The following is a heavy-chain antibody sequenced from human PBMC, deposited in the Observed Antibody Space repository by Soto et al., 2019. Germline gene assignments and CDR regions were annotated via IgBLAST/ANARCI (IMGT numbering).Heavy chain of an antibody. D-gene: IGHD3-22*01. V-gene: IGHV4-30-4*01. J-gene: IGHJ4*02. CDR3: ARVFARDYYDSSGYSN. CDR1: GGSISSGDYY. Sequence: SETLSLTCTVSGGSISSGDYYWSWIRQPPGKGLEWIGHIYYSGSTYYNPSLKSRVTISVDTSKNQFSLKLSSVTAADTAVYYCARVFARDYYDSSGYSNWGQGTLVT. CDR2: IYYSGST.